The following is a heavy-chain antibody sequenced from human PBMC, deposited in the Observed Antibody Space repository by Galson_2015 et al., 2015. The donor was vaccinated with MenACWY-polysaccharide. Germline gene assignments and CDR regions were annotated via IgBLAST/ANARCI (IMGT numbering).Heavy chain of an antibody. Sequence: SVKVSCKASGYTFTGYYMHWVRQAPGQGLEWMGWINPNSGGTNYAQKFQGRVTMTRDTSISTAYMELSRLRSDDTAVYYCARGTGYSSSWFYGLFDYWGQGTLVTVSS. CDR2: INPNSGGT. J-gene: IGHJ4*02. V-gene: IGHV1-2*02. D-gene: IGHD6-13*01. CDR3: ARGTGYSSSWFYGLFDY. CDR1: GYTFTGYY.